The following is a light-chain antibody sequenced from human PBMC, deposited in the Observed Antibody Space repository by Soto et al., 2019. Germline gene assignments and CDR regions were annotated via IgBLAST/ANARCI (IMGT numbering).Light chain of an antibody. J-gene: IGKJ5*01. CDR1: QSVNSY. CDR2: DAS. V-gene: IGKV3-11*01. Sequence: EIVLAESPATLSLSPGDRATLSCRASQSVNSYLAWYQQKPGQAPRLLIYDASNRATGIPARFSGSVSGTDFTLTISRLETEDFAVYYCQQRSNWPGITFGQGTRLEIK. CDR3: QQRSNWPGIT.